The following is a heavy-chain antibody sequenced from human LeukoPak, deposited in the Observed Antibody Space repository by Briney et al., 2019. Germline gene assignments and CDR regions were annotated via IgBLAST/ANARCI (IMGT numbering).Heavy chain of an antibody. D-gene: IGHD3-16*01. CDR2: IFKTGDTA. Sequence: GGSLRLSCAASGFTFSDYAMSWVRQAPGKGLEWVSTIFKTGDTAHCADIVRGRFTISRDNSKNTLSLQMNSLRAEDTAIYYCAKLWGRHVWSFDYWGQGALATVSS. CDR1: GFTFSDYA. V-gene: IGHV3-23*01. CDR3: AKLWGRHVWSFDY. J-gene: IGHJ4*02.